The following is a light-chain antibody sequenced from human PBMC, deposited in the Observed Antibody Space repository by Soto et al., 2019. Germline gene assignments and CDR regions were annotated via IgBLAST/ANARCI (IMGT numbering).Light chain of an antibody. CDR2: EVS. CDR3: NSYTTSTTLV. V-gene: IGLV2-14*01. J-gene: IGLJ2*01. CDR1: SSDVGNYDY. Sequence: HSALTQPASVSGSPGQSVTISCTGTSSDVGNYDYVSWFQHHPGKAPKLMIYEVSNRPSGVSNRFSGSKSGNTASLTISGLQAEDEADYYCNSYTTSTTLVFGGGTKLTVL.